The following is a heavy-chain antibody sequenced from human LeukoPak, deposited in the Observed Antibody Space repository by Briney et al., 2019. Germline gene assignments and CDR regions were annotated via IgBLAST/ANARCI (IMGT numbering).Heavy chain of an antibody. CDR1: GFTFSSYA. J-gene: IGHJ4*02. D-gene: IGHD3-3*01. CDR3: AREYEEWGTDFDY. V-gene: IGHV3-30*04. Sequence: GGSLRLSCAASGFTFSSYAMHWVRQAPGKGLEWVAVISYDGSNKYYADSVKGRFTISRDNSKNTLYLQMNSLRAEDTAVYYCAREYEEWGTDFDYWGQGTLVTVSS. CDR2: ISYDGSNK.